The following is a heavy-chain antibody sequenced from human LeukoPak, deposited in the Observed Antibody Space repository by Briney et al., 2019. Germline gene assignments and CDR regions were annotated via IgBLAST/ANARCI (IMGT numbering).Heavy chain of an antibody. CDR1: GGSISNYY. CDR3: ARVRNYPDAFDI. CDR2: IYDTGST. D-gene: IGHD5-24*01. V-gene: IGHV4-59*01. J-gene: IGHJ3*02. Sequence: SETLSLTCTVSGGSISNYYWAWIRQPPGKGLEWIGYIYDTGSTKYNPSLKSSLTISLHTSRNQFSLNLSSLTAEDTDIYYCARVRNYPDAFDIWGQGRMVTVSS.